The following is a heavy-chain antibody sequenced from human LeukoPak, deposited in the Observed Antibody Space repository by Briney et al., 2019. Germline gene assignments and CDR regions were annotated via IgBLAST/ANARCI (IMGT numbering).Heavy chain of an antibody. CDR2: ISGGDYS. Sequence: GGSLRLSCAASGFTFSSFGMSWVRQAPGKGLEWVSGISGGDYSDHADSVKGRFTISRDNSKNTLYLQMNSLRADDTGLYYCAKSRNFYYYFMEVSGRGTKVTVSS. V-gene: IGHV3-23*01. CDR3: AKSRNFYYYFMEV. J-gene: IGHJ6*03. CDR1: GFTFSSFG.